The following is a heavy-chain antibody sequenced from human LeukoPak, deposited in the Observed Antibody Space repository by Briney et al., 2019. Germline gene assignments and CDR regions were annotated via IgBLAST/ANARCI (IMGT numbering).Heavy chain of an antibody. J-gene: IGHJ3*02. Sequence: PGGSLRLSCAASGLTFDDYAMHWVRHAPGEGLECVSGISWNSGSIGYADSVKGRFTISRDNAKNSLYLQMNSLRAEDTALYYCAKVKVGGLDTAFRGAFDIWGQGAMVTVSS. V-gene: IGHV3-9*01. D-gene: IGHD5-18*01. CDR2: ISWNSGSI. CDR3: AKVKVGGLDTAFRGAFDI. CDR1: GLTFDDYA.